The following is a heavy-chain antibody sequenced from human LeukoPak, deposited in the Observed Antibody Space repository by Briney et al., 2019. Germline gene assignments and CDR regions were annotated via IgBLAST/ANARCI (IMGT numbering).Heavy chain of an antibody. CDR2: FSSSSSTI. D-gene: IGHD6-13*01. Sequence: GGSLRLSCAASGFTFSSYSMNWVRQAPGKGLEWVSYFSSSSSTIYYADSVKGRFTISRDNAKNSLYLQMNSLRAEDTAVYYCAREGSSWYFYYMDVWGKGTTVTVSS. J-gene: IGHJ6*03. CDR1: GFTFSSYS. CDR3: AREGSSWYFYYMDV. V-gene: IGHV3-48*01.